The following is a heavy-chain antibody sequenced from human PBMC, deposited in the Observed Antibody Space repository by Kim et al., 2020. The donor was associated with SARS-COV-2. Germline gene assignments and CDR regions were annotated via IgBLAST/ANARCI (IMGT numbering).Heavy chain of an antibody. D-gene: IGHD6-19*01. CDR3: ASWAVAGGSGDFDL. J-gene: IGHJ2*01. V-gene: IGHV4-39*07. CDR2: IYYSGST. CDR1: GGSISSSSYY. Sequence: SETLSLTCTVSGGSISSSSYYWGWIRQPPGKGLEWIGSIYYSGSTYYNPSLKSRVTISVDTSKNQFSLKLSSVTAADTAVYYCASWAVAGGSGDFDLWGRGTLVTVSS.